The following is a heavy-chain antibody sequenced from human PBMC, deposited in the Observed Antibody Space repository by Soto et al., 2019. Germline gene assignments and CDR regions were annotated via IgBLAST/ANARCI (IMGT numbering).Heavy chain of an antibody. CDR2: INAGNGNT. CDR3: ARDRIAVAGIFDY. CDR1: GYTFTSYA. Sequence: ASVKVSCKASGYTFTSYAMHWVRQAPGQRLEWMGWINAGNGNTKYSQKFQSRVTITRDTSASTAYMELSILRSEDTAVYYCARDRIAVAGIFDYWGQGTLVTVSS. D-gene: IGHD6-19*01. J-gene: IGHJ4*02. V-gene: IGHV1-3*01.